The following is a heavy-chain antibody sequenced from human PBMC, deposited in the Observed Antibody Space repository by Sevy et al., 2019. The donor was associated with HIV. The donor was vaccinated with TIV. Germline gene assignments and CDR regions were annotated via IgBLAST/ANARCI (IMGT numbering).Heavy chain of an antibody. D-gene: IGHD6-13*01. V-gene: IGHV3-72*01. CDR3: ATHAGIAAAGRVFDF. CDR2: IRNKDDGYTT. Sequence: QAGGSLRLSCVASGFTFSDHYMEWVRQAPGKGLEWVGRIRNKDDGYTTEYAASVKGRFIISRDESKNSLYVQMNSLKAEDTAVYYCATHAGIAAAGRVFDFWGQGTLVTVSS. CDR1: GFTFSDHY. J-gene: IGHJ4*02.